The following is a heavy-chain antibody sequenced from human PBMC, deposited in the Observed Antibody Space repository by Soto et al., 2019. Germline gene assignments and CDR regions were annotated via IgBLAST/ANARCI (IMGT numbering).Heavy chain of an antibody. Sequence: GGSLRLSCAGYGFTFNNYAMHWVRQAPGKGLEWVAATSYDGTNKYYADPVKGRFTISRDNSKNTLYLQMDSLRSDDTAMYYCARYGDYDLDYWGQGTLVTVSS. V-gene: IGHV3-30*14. J-gene: IGHJ4*02. CDR2: TSYDGTNK. CDR1: GFTFNNYA. D-gene: IGHD4-17*01. CDR3: ARYGDYDLDY.